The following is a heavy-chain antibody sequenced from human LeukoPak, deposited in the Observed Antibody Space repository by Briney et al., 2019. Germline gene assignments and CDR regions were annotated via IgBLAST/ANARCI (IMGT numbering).Heavy chain of an antibody. CDR1: GGSISSGSYY. CDR2: IYTSGST. D-gene: IGHD3-16*02. CDR3: ARLPGWDYVWGSYRFDY. J-gene: IGHJ4*02. Sequence: SETLSLTCTVSGGSISSGSYYWSWIRQPAGKGLEWIGRIYTSGSTNYNPSLKSRVTISVDTSTNQFSLKLSSVTAADTAVYYCARLPGWDYVWGSYRFDYWGQGALVTVSS. V-gene: IGHV4-61*02.